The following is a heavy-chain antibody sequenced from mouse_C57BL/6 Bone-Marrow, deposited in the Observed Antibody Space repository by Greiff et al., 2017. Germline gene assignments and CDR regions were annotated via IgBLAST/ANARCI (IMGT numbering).Heavy chain of an antibody. V-gene: IGHV1-19*01. CDR2: INPCNGGT. J-gene: IGHJ2*01. CDR1: GYTFTGYY. D-gene: IGHD2-4*01. Sequence: VQLQQSGPVLVKPGASVKMSCKASGYTFTGYYMNWVKQSHGNSLEWIGVINPCNGGTSYNQKFKGKATLTVDQSSSTAYMEFNRLTSKDTAVYYSERSPVHYDDDEDFDYWGQGTTLTVSS. CDR3: ERSPVHYDDDEDFDY.